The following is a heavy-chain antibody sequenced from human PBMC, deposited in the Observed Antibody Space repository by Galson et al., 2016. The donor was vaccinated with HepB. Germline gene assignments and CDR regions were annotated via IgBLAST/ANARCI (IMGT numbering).Heavy chain of an antibody. CDR3: VRNAGGYNFGD. J-gene: IGHJ4*02. V-gene: IGHV1-3*01. Sequence: VKVSCKAGGYTFTNYAIHWVRQAPGQSLEWMGWIAGGNGNTRYSQQFQGRVTFTRDTSASIVYMEMSSLRSEDTAVFYCVRNAGGYNFGDWGQGTLVIVSS. CDR1: GYTFTNYA. CDR2: IAGGNGNT. D-gene: IGHD5-24*01.